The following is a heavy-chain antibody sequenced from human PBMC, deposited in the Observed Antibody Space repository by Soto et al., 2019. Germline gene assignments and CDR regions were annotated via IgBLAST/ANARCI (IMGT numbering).Heavy chain of an antibody. CDR2: ISYDGSDK. CDR3: ANDRDTAMVWVYYGMDV. D-gene: IGHD5-18*01. Sequence: QVQLVESGGGVVQPGGSLRLSCAASGFTFSTYVMHWVRQAPGKRLQWVALISYDGSDKYYADSVKGRFTISRDNFKNTLYLPMNSLRAEDTAVYYFANDRDTAMVWVYYGMDVWGQGTTVTVSS. CDR1: GFTFSTYV. V-gene: IGHV3-30*18. J-gene: IGHJ6*02.